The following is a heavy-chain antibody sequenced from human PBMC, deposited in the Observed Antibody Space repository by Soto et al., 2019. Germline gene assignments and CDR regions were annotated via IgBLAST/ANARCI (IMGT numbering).Heavy chain of an antibody. V-gene: IGHV3-7*01. CDR3: ARPALREHLDY. CDR1: GFTFTNYW. D-gene: IGHD3-16*01. CDR2: IKQDGSEK. Sequence: LRLSCVASGFTFTNYWMTWVRQAPGKGLEWVANIKQDGSEKQFVDSVKGRFTISRDNAKNSLYLQMNSLRAEDTAVYYCARPALREHLDYWGQGALVTVSS. J-gene: IGHJ4*02.